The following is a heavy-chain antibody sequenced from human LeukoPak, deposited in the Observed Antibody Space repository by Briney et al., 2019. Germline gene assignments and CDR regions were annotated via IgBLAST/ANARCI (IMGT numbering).Heavy chain of an antibody. CDR2: INPHNGDT. D-gene: IGHD2-15*01. J-gene: IGHJ4*02. CDR3: ATVRDIVVGGGPYYFDY. V-gene: IGHV1-2*02. CDR1: GYTFTSYY. Sequence: GASVKVSCKASGYTFTSYYMHWVRQAPGQGLEWMGWINPHNGDTNYAQKFQGRVTMTRDTSITTAYMELSRLKSDDTAVYYCATVRDIVVGGGPYYFDYWGQGTLVTVSS.